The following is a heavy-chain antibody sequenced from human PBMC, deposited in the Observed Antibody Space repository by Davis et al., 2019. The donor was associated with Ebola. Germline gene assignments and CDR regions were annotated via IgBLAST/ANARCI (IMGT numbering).Heavy chain of an antibody. CDR2: ISAYNGNT. CDR1: GYTFTSYG. J-gene: IGHJ1*01. CDR3: ARFGYGSSLPLY. D-gene: IGHD6-13*01. V-gene: IGHV1-18*01. Sequence: APSVSVSCKASGYTFTSYGISWVRHAPGQGLEWMGWISAYNGNTNYAQKLQGRVTITRDTSASTAYMELSSLRSEDTAVYYCARFGYGSSLPLYWGQGTLVTVSS.